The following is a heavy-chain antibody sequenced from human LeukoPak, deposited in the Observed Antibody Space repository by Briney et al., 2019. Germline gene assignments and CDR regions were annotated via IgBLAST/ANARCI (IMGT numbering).Heavy chain of an antibody. CDR1: GGSISSGGYY. V-gene: IGHV4-39*07. CDR2: INHSGST. J-gene: IGHJ5*02. D-gene: IGHD3-22*01. CDR3: ARGLNSSGYPNWFDP. Sequence: SETLSLTCTVSGGSISSGGYYWSWIRQPPEKGLEWIGEINHSGSTNYNPSLKSRVTISVDTSKNQFSLKLSSVTAADTAVYYCARGLNSSGYPNWFDPWGQGTLVTVSS.